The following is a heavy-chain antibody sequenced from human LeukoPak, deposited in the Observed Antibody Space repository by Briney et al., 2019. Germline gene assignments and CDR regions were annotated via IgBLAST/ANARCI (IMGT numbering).Heavy chain of an antibody. V-gene: IGHV4-39*07. Sequence: PSETLSLTCTVSGGSISNYYWGWVRQPPGKGLEWIASIYYSGSSYYNPSLKSRVTMSVDTSKNQFSLKLSSVTAADTAVYYCVRLDYSNFFDYWGQGNLVTVSS. J-gene: IGHJ4*02. CDR2: IYYSGSS. D-gene: IGHD4-11*01. CDR1: GGSISNYY. CDR3: VRLDYSNFFDY.